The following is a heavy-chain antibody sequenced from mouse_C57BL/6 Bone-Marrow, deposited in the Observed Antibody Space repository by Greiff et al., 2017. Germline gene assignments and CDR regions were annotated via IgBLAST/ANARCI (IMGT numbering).Heavy chain of an antibody. Sequence: EVQVVESGGDLVKPGGSLKLSCAASGFTFSSYGMSWVRQTPDKRLEWVATISSGGSYTYYPDSVKGRFTISRDNAKNTLYLQMSSLKSEDTAMFYCARRDYCGRACFGYWGQVTTLTVSS. CDR3: ARRDYCGRACFGY. J-gene: IGHJ2*01. CDR2: ISSGGSYT. D-gene: IGHD1-1*01. CDR1: GFTFSSYG. V-gene: IGHV5-6*01.